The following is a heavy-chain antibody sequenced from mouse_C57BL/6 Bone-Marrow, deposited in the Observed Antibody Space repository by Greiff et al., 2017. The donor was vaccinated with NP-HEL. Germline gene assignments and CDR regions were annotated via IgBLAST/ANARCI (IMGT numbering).Heavy chain of an antibody. CDR2: IDPSDSYT. J-gene: IGHJ4*01. V-gene: IGHV1-50*01. CDR3: ARSKAFYYYAMDY. Sequence: QVQLQQPGAELVKPGASVKLSCKASGYTFTSYWMQWVKQRPGQGLEWIGEIDPSDSYTNYNQTFKGKATLTVDTSSSTAYMQLSSLTSEDSAVYYCARSKAFYYYAMDYWGQGTSGTVSS. CDR1: GYTFTSYW.